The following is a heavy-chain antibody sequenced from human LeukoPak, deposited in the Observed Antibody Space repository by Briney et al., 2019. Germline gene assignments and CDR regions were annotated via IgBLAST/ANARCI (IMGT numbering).Heavy chain of an antibody. CDR3: ARSLGSGSYLSGPTYHYYGMDV. D-gene: IGHD3-10*01. Sequence: SETLFLTCTVSGGSISSYYWSWIRQPPGKGLEWIGYIYYSGSTNYNPSLKSRVTISVDTSKNQFSLKLSSVTAADTAVYYCARSLGSGSYLSGPTYHYYGMDVWGQRTTVTVSS. CDR1: GGSISSYY. J-gene: IGHJ6*02. CDR2: IYYSGST. V-gene: IGHV4-59*08.